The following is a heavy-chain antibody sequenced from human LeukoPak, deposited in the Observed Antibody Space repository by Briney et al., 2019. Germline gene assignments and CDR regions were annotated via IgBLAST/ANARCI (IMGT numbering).Heavy chain of an antibody. CDR1: GFTFSSYA. J-gene: IGHJ5*02. CDR3: ARDQFESEYNWNDVLNWFDP. D-gene: IGHD1-1*01. CDR2: ISGSGGST. V-gene: IGHV3-23*01. Sequence: PGGSLRLSCAASGFTFSSYAMSWVRQAPGKGLEWVSAISGSGGSTYYADSVKGRFTISRDNSKNTLYLQMNSLRAEDTAVYYCARDQFESEYNWNDVLNWFDPWGQGTLVTVSS.